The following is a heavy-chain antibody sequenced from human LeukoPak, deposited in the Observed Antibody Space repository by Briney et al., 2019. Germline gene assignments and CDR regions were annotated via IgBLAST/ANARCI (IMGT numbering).Heavy chain of an antibody. CDR2: INAGTGDT. CDR1: GYTFTTSA. J-gene: IGHJ4*02. V-gene: IGHV1-3*01. CDR3: ARDHSLGRYPDY. D-gene: IGHD3-10*01. Sequence: ASVKVSCKSSGYTFTTSAMHWVRQAPGQSLEWMGWINAGTGDTKYSQRFQGRVTFTRDTSASTAYMALSSLRFEDTAVYFCARDHSLGRYPDYWGQGTLVTVSS.